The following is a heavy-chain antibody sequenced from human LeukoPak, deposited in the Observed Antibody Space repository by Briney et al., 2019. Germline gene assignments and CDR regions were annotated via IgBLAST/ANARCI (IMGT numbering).Heavy chain of an antibody. J-gene: IGHJ6*03. Sequence: GGSLRLSCAASGFTFSSYSMNWVRQAPGKGLEWVSSISSSSSYIYYADSVRGRFTISRDNAKNSLYLQMTSLRAEDTAVYYCAKLASYYYYYMDVWGKGTTVTVSS. D-gene: IGHD6-13*01. CDR2: ISSSSSYI. CDR3: AKLASYYYYYMDV. V-gene: IGHV3-21*01. CDR1: GFTFSSYS.